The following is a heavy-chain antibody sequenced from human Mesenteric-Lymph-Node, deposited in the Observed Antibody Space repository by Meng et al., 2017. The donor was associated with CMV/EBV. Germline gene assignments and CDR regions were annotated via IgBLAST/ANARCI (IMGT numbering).Heavy chain of an antibody. V-gene: IGHV3-30*02. CDR3: ARAYYYDSSGYSDAFDI. CDR2: IRNDGSNK. CDR1: GFTFNNYG. Sequence: GESLKISCAASGFTFNNYGMHWVRQAPGKGLEWVAFIRNDGSNKYYVDSVKGRLTISRDNSNNMLYLQMNSLRAEDTAVYYCARAYYYDSSGYSDAFDIWGQGTMVTVSS. D-gene: IGHD3-22*01. J-gene: IGHJ3*02.